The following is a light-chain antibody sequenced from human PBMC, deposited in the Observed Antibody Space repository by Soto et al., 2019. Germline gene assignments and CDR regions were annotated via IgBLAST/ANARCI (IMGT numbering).Light chain of an antibody. CDR1: QNINNY. CDR3: QQYESLPLT. Sequence: DIQMTQSPSSLSASLGDRVTITCQASQNINNYLNCYQQKPGRAPKLLIYDASNLEAGVPSRFRGSGSGTDFTFTISRLQPEDFATYYCQQYESLPLTFGQGTRLEIK. J-gene: IGKJ5*01. V-gene: IGKV1-33*01. CDR2: DAS.